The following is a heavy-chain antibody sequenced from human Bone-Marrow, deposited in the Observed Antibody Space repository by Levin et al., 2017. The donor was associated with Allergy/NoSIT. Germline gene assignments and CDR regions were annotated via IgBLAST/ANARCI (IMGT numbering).Heavy chain of an antibody. D-gene: IGHD2-15*01. CDR2: INPYSGVT. V-gene: IGHV1-2*02. CDR1: GYTFTGYY. Sequence: SVKVSCEVSGYTFTGYYIHWVRQAPGQGLEWVAWINPYSGVTNYAQDFQGRVTVTTDASINTAYMDFNSLRFNDTAVYYCARAIAVGARDYWGQGTLVSVSS. CDR3: ARAIAVGARDY. J-gene: IGHJ4*02.